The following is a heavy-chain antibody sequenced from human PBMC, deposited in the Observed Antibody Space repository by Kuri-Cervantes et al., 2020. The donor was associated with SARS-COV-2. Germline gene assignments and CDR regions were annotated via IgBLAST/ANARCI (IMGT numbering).Heavy chain of an antibody. CDR3: AKTPALQGNDY. Sequence: GSLRLSCTVSGGSISSYYWSWIRQPPGKGLEWIGYIYYSGSTNYNPSLKSRVTISVDTSKNQFSLKLSSVTAADTAVYYCAKTPALQGNDYWGQGTLVTVSS. J-gene: IGHJ4*02. D-gene: IGHD5-24*01. CDR1: GGSISSYY. V-gene: IGHV4-59*08. CDR2: IYYSGST.